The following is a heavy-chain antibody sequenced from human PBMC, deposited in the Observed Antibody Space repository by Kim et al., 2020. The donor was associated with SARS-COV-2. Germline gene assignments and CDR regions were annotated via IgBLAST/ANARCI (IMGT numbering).Heavy chain of an antibody. J-gene: IGHJ4*02. CDR3: ARDLRQGAVGTSHRY. V-gene: IGHV3-11*01. D-gene: IGHD6-13*01. CDR2: ISNSGYTI. Sequence: GGSLILSCAASGFTFSDYYMSWIRQAPGKGLEWISSISNSGYTIYSADSLQGRFTISRDNSKSSLYLQMNSLRADDTAIYYCARDLRQGAVGTSHRYWGQGTLVTVSS. CDR1: GFTFSDYY.